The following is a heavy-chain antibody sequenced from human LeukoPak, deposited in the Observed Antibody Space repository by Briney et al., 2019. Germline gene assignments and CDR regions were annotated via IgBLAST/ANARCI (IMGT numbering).Heavy chain of an antibody. CDR2: IYPGDSDT. D-gene: IGHD2-8*01. Sequence: KYGESLKISCKGSGYSFTTYWIGWVRQMPGKGLEWMGIIYPGDSDTRYSPSFLGQVTISADKSISTAYLQWSSLKASDTAMYYCARPRGSRAINHAIDWGQGTLVTVSS. CDR3: ARPRGSRAINHAID. J-gene: IGHJ4*02. CDR1: GYSFTTYW. V-gene: IGHV5-51*01.